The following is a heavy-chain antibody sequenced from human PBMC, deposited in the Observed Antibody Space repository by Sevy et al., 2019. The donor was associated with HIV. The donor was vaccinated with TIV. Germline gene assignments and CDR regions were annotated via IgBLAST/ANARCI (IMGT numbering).Heavy chain of an antibody. V-gene: IGHV1-2*02. Sequence: ASVKVSCKASGYTFTGYYMHWMRQAPGQGLEWMGWINPDSGGPTYATKFQGRVTLTRDTSISTAYMDLSRLKSDDTAVYYCVRDDRDGYFEYWGQATLVTVSS. CDR2: INPDSGGP. CDR1: GYTFTGYY. J-gene: IGHJ4*02. CDR3: VRDDRDGYFEY.